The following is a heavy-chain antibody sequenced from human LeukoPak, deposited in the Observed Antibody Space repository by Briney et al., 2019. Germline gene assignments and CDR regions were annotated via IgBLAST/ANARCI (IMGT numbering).Heavy chain of an antibody. CDR1: GFTFDDYA. CDR2: ISWNSGSI. Sequence: GRSLRLSCAASGFTFDDYAMHWVRQAPGKGLEWVSGISWNSGSIGYADSVKGRFTISRDNAKNSLYLQMNSLRAEDMALYYCAKDFSGYDFGGAFDIWGQGTMVTVSS. V-gene: IGHV3-9*03. J-gene: IGHJ3*02. D-gene: IGHD5-12*01. CDR3: AKDFSGYDFGGAFDI.